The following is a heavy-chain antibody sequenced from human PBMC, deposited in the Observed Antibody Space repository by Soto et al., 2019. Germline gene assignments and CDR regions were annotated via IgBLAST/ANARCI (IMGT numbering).Heavy chain of an antibody. CDR2: IYYSGST. D-gene: IGHD4-17*01. CDR1: GGSISSSSYY. CDR3: ASSYGGNSFYYYGMDV. Sequence: SSETLSLTCTVSGGSISSSSYYWGWIRQPPGKGLEWIGSIYYSGSTYYNPSLKSRVTISVDTSKNQFSLKLSSVTAADTAVYYCASSYGGNSFYYYGMDVWGQGTTVTVSS. J-gene: IGHJ6*02. V-gene: IGHV4-39*01.